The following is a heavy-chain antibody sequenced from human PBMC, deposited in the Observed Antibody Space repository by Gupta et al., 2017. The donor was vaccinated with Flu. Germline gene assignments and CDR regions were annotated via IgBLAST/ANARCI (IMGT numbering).Heavy chain of an antibody. Sequence: EVQLVESGGGLVKPGGSLRLSCAASGFTFSSYSMNWVRQAPGKGLEWVSSISSSSSYIYYADSVKGRFTISRDNAKNSLYLQMNSLRAEDTAVYYCARDPRFSSQLELRGRFDYWGQGTLVTVSS. CDR2: ISSSSSYI. J-gene: IGHJ4*02. CDR1: GFTFSSYS. CDR3: ARDPRFSSQLELRGRFDY. D-gene: IGHD1-7*01. V-gene: IGHV3-21*01.